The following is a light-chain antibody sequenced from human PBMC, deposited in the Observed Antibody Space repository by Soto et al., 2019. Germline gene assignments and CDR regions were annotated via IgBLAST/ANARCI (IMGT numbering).Light chain of an antibody. V-gene: IGLV1-44*01. Sequence: QSVLTQPPSASGPPGQRVTISCSGSSSTIGNNAVDWYQQLPGTAPKLLIYVHDQRTLGVTDRFSASRSGTSASLAISGLQPGDEGIYYCAVWGDKLDGPGVFGGGTKLTVL. CDR1: SSTIGNNA. J-gene: IGLJ3*02. CDR3: AVWGDKLDGPGV. CDR2: VHD.